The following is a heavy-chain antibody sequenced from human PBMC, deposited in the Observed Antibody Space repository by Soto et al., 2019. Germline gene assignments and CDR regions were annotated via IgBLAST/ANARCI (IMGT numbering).Heavy chain of an antibody. CDR2: LIPLFGTT. V-gene: IGHV1-69*01. J-gene: IGHJ5*02. D-gene: IGHD3-9*01. CDR3: ARSGEAYYDVLTGYYKGSWFDP. CDR1: GGSFSYYA. Sequence: QVQLVQSGAEVRRTGSSVKVSCKASGGSFSYYAFSWVRQGPGQGLEWMGGLIPLFGTTKYAQTFQGRVTITADESTKIVYIELSSLRSEDTAVYYCARSGEAYYDVLTGYYKGSWFDPWGQGTLVTVSS.